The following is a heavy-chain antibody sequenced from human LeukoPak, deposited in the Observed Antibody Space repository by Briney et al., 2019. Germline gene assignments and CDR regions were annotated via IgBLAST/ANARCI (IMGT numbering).Heavy chain of an antibody. CDR3: AKDSGGYAFDI. CDR1: GFTFDDYT. Sequence: GGSLRLSCAASGFTFDDYTMHWVRQAPGKGLEWVSGISWNSGSIGYADSVKGRFTISRDNAKNSLYLQMNSLRAEDTALYYCAKDSGGYAFDIWGQGTMVTVSS. D-gene: IGHD4-23*01. CDR2: ISWNSGSI. V-gene: IGHV3-9*01. J-gene: IGHJ3*02.